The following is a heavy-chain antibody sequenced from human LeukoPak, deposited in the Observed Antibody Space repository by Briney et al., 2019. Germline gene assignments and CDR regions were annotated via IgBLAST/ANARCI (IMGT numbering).Heavy chain of an antibody. CDR2: IKQDGSEK. J-gene: IGHJ4*02. CDR1: GFTLSSYW. Sequence: GGSLRLSCAASGFTLSSYWMSWVRQAPGKGLEWVANIKQDGSEKYYVDSVKGRFTISRDNAKNSLYLQMNSLRAEDTAVYYCARYWDFDFWGQGTLVTVSS. CDR3: ARYWDFDF. D-gene: IGHD2-8*02. V-gene: IGHV3-7*05.